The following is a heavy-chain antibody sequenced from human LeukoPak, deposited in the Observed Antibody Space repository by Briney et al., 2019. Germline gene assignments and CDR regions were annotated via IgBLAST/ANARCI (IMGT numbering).Heavy chain of an antibody. D-gene: IGHD5-12*01. CDR1: GYSFTNYW. V-gene: IGHV5-51*01. Sequence: GESLKISCQASGYSFTNYWIGWVRQMPGQGLEWMGIIYPGDSDTRYSPSFQGQVTISADKSITTAYLQWSSLKASDTAMYYCARQYSGYDYYFDYWGQGTLVTVAS. CDR2: IYPGDSDT. CDR3: ARQYSGYDYYFDY. J-gene: IGHJ4*02.